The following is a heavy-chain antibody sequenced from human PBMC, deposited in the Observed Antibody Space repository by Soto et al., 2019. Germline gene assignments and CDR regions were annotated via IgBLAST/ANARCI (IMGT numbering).Heavy chain of an antibody. D-gene: IGHD3-10*01. J-gene: IGHJ3*02. Sequence: ITLKESGPTLVKPTQALTLTCTFSGFSLSTSGVGVGWIRHPPGKALEWLALIYWDNDKRYSPSLKSRLTITMDTTKTQVVLTLTNMDPVDTDTYYCAHRSYWAFDIWGQGTMVTVSS. CDR1: GFSLSTSGVG. CDR3: AHRSYWAFDI. V-gene: IGHV2-5*02. CDR2: IYWDNDK.